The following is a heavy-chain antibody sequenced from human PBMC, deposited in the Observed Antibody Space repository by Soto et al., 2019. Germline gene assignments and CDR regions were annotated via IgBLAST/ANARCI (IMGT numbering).Heavy chain of an antibody. D-gene: IGHD3-3*01. CDR1: GFSFASFA. J-gene: IGHJ4*02. CDR3: AKWSYLDY. CDR2: ISGSDGKT. Sequence: PGGSLRLSCTTSGFSFASFAMTWVRQAPGKGLEWVATISGSDGKTYYADSVKGRFSISRDTSRNTLYLQMNSLRADETAIYYWAKWSYLDYWGQGTRDTVSS. V-gene: IGHV3-23*01.